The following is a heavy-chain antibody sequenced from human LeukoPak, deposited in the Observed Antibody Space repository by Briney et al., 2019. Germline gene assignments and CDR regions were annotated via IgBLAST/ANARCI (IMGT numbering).Heavy chain of an antibody. CDR2: ISSSSTI. J-gene: IGHJ5*02. V-gene: IGHV3-48*02. Sequence: PGGSLRLSCAASGFTFSSYSMNWVRQAPGKGLEWVSYISSSSTIYYADSVKGRFTISRDNAKNPLYLQMNSLRDEDTAVYYCAREPITMIVPNWFDPWGQGTLVTVSS. D-gene: IGHD3-22*01. CDR1: GFTFSSYS. CDR3: AREPITMIVPNWFDP.